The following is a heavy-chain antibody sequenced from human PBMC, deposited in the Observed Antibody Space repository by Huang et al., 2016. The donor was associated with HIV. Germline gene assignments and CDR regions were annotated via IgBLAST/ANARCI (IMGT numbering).Heavy chain of an antibody. Sequence: EVQLVESGGGLAQPGGSLRLSCVVSGYTFSTYSMNWFRQAPGKGLEWVSYISKTSGATSYAESGKCRFTVSRDNVKNSLYLQMNRLRVEDTAMYYCVRDSSSGLQLRYWGQGALVIVS. CDR3: VRDSSSGLQLRY. V-gene: IGHV3-48*01. D-gene: IGHD3-22*01. CDR1: GYTFSTYS. CDR2: ISKTSGAT. J-gene: IGHJ4*02.